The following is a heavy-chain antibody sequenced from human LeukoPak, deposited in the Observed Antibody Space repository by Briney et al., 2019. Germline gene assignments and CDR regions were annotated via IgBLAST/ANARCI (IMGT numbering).Heavy chain of an antibody. D-gene: IGHD5-18*01. CDR2: IYYSGST. V-gene: IGHV4-61*01. J-gene: IGHJ5*02. CDR1: GGSLSSGSNY. Sequence: SETLSLTCSVSGGSLSSGSNYWHWIRQPPGKGLEWIVHIYYSGSTKYNPSLKSRLTISIDTSKNQFSLELSSVTAADTAVYYCARDPGYGYQYWMDHWGLGTLVTVSS. CDR3: ARDPGYGYQYWMDH.